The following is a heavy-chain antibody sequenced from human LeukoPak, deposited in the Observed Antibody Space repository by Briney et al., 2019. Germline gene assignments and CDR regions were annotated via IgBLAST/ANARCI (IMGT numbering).Heavy chain of an antibody. CDR1: GGSISSYY. V-gene: IGHV4-4*07. D-gene: IGHD1-26*01. Sequence: SETLSLTCTVSGGSISSYYWSWIRQPAGKGLAWVGRIYTSGSTNYNPFLKSRVTMSVDTSKNQFSLKLSSVTAADTAVYYCARGYSNSGSYVGWFDPWGQGTLVTVSS. CDR2: IYTSGST. J-gene: IGHJ5*02. CDR3: ARGYSNSGSYVGWFDP.